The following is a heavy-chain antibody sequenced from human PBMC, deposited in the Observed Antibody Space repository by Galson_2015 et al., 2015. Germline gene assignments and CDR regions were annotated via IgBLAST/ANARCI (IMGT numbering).Heavy chain of an antibody. D-gene: IGHD1-1*01. CDR3: ARIGRTTSFDY. V-gene: IGHV4-39*01. Sequence: SETLSLTCTVSGGSISSSSYYWGWIRQPPGKGLEWIGSMYYSGSTYYNPSLKSRVTISVDTSKNQFSLKLSSVTAADTAVYYCARIGRTTSFDYSGQGTLVTVSS. CDR2: MYYSGST. CDR1: GGSISSSSYY. J-gene: IGHJ4*02.